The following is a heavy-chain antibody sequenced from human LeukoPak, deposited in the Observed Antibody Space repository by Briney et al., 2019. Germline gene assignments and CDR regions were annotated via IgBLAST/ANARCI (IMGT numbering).Heavy chain of an antibody. CDR1: GFTFSNYG. CDR3: SSKYTYGGGY. Sequence: PGGSLRLSCAASGFTFSNYGMHWVRQAPGKWLEWVAFTPNDESNKYYADSVKGRFTISRDTSKNTLYLQNNSPRAADTCYYTCSSKYTYGGGYWGQGTLVSVST. D-gene: IGHD5-18*01. V-gene: IGHV3-30*02. CDR2: TPNDESNK. J-gene: IGHJ4*02.